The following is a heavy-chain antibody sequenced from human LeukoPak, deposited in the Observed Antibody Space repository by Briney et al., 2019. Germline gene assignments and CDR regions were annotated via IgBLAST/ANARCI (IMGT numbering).Heavy chain of an antibody. J-gene: IGHJ4*02. D-gene: IGHD4-23*01. CDR3: AREQWGYGGNSDWMYPEAQPPEYYFGY. CDR1: GYTFTSYY. CDR2: INPSGGST. Sequence: ASVKVSCKASGYTFTSYYMHWVRQAPGQGLEWMGIINPSGGSTSYAQKFQCRVTMTRDTSTSTVYMELSSLRSEDTAVYYCAREQWGYGGNSDWMYPEAQPPEYYFGYWGQGTLVTVSS. V-gene: IGHV1-46*01.